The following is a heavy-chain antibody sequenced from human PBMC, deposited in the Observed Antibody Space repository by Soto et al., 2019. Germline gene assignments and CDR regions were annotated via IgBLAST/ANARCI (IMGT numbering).Heavy chain of an antibody. V-gene: IGHV4-59*05. D-gene: IGHD3-9*01. Sequence: AETLSLTCTVGGGSIISYYWSWIRQPPGKGLEWIGSVYYDGTTYYNPSLRSRVTISVDTSKNQFSLKMSSVTAADTAAYYCAFFDWLPYCGQGTLVTLSS. CDR3: AFFDWLPY. J-gene: IGHJ4*02. CDR1: GGSIISYY. CDR2: VYYDGTT.